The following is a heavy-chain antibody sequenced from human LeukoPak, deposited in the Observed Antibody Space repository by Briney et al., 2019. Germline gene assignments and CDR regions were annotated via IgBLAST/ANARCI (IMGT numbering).Heavy chain of an antibody. CDR1: GYTFSDYY. Sequence: GASVKVSCKASGYTFSDYYMHWVRQPPGQGLEWMGWINPNNGGTNYAQKFQGRVSMTRDTSISTVYMEVRRLRSDDTAVYYCARDNYGSGSYYKYWGQGTLVTVSS. V-gene: IGHV1-2*02. CDR3: ARDNYGSGSYYKY. J-gene: IGHJ4*02. CDR2: INPNNGGT. D-gene: IGHD3-10*01.